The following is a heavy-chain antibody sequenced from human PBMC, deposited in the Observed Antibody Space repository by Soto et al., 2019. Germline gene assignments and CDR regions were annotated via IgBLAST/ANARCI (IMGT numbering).Heavy chain of an antibody. V-gene: IGHV5-51*01. CDR3: ARHYCSSTSCYPVYYYYYGMDV. CDR2: IYPGDSDT. J-gene: IGHJ6*02. Sequence: PGESVKISCKGSGSSFTSYWIGWVRQMPGKGLEWMGIIYPGDSDTRYSPSFQGQVTISADKSISTAYLQWSSLKASDTAMYYCARHYCSSTSCYPVYYYYYGMDVWGQGTTVTVSS. D-gene: IGHD2-2*01. CDR1: GSSFTSYW.